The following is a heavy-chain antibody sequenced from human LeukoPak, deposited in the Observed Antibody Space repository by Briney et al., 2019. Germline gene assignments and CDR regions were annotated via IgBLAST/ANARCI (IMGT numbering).Heavy chain of an antibody. CDR1: GFTFSSYA. CDR3: AKGDGVTFGGVIVTTNFDY. D-gene: IGHD3-16*02. V-gene: IGHV3-23*01. Sequence: PGGSLRLSCAASGFTFSSYAMSWVRQAPGKGLEWVSAISGSGGSTYYAGSVKGRFTISRDNSKNTLYLQMNSLRAEDTAVYYCAKGDGVTFGGVIVTTNFDYWGQGTLVTVSS. J-gene: IGHJ4*02. CDR2: ISGSGGST.